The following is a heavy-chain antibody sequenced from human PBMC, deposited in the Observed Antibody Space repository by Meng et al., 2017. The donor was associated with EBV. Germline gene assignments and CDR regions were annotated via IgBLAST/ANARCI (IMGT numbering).Heavy chain of an antibody. CDR2: LYWDDAT. V-gene: IGHV2-5*02. CDR1: GLLLCARQVG. Sequence: KGTVPTLVRPSQAPMLCFAASGLLLCARQVGDGGLRPPPGTALDWLALLYWDDATRCSPSLKRRITITKDTSHTPVLLTITNLDPVDAATYYCAHIIAARPFDFLGQGTLVTVSS. CDR3: AHIIAARPFDF. J-gene: IGHJ4*02. D-gene: IGHD6-6*01.